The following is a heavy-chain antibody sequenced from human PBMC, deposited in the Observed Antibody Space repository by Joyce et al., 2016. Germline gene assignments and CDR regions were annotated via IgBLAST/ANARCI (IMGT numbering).Heavy chain of an antibody. CDR1: GFTFSRHW. Sequence: EVKLVESGGGLVQPGGSLRLSCVASGFTFSRHWIHWGRQDPVKGLVWVSRINPDGSDRQYADSVKGRFTISRDNTKNTLYLQMNSLRADDTAVYYCARDRADPPVDHTLFDYWGQGTLVSVSS. D-gene: IGHD5-12*01. V-gene: IGHV3-74*01. J-gene: IGHJ4*02. CDR3: ARDRADPPVDHTLFDY. CDR2: INPDGSDR.